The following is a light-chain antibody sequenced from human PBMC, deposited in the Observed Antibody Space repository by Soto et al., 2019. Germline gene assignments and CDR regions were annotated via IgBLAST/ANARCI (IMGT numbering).Light chain of an antibody. J-gene: IGKJ1*01. CDR2: AAS. CDR1: QSISSY. CDR3: QQSYSTPRWA. Sequence: IQLTQSPSSLSASVGDGVTITCRASQSISSYLNWYQQKPGKAPKLLIYAASSLQSGVPSRFSGSGSGTDFTLTISSLQPEDFATYYCQQSYSTPRWALGQGTKVDIK. V-gene: IGKV1-39*01.